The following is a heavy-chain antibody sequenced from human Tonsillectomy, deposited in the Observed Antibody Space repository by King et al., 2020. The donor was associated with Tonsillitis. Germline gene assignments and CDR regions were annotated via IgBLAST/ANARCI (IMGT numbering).Heavy chain of an antibody. D-gene: IGHD3-3*01. CDR2: IYGNDEK. J-gene: IGHJ5*02. Sequence: VTLQESGPALVKPPQTLTLTCSFSGFSLSTSAYGVGWIRQPPGKALEWLALIYGNDEKRYRPSLKSRLTIADDTSKNQVVLTLTNVDPVDTATYYCAHRRDYWSGCNLYPDLDLRGPGTLVPV. CDR1: GFSLSTSAYG. V-gene: IGHV2-5*01. CDR3: AHRRDYWSGCNLYPDLDL.